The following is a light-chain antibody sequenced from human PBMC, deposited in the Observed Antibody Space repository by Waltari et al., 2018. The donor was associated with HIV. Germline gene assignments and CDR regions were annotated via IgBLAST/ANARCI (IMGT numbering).Light chain of an antibody. Sequence: QSALTQPASVSGSPGQSITISCTGTSSDVGGYNYVSWYQQHPGKAPKLMIYEVSNRPSGVSNLFSGSKSGNTSSLTISGLQAEDEADYYCSSYTSSSTYVLGTGTKVTVL. CDR1: SSDVGGYNY. CDR3: SSYTSSSTYV. CDR2: EVS. V-gene: IGLV2-14*01. J-gene: IGLJ1*01.